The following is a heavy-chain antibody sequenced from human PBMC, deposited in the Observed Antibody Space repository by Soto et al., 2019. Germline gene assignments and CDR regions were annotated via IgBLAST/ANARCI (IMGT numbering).Heavy chain of an antibody. CDR3: ARLHAYGATYYYDSSPY. D-gene: IGHD3-22*01. Sequence: PXATLSLTFAVSGGSISSSNWWGWFRQPPGKGLEWNGEIYHSGSTNYNPSLKSRVTISVGKSKNQFSLELSSVTAADTAVYYCARLHAYGATYYYDSSPYCGQGTLVTVSS. J-gene: IGHJ4*02. CDR2: IYHSGST. V-gene: IGHV4-4*02. CDR1: GGSISSSNW.